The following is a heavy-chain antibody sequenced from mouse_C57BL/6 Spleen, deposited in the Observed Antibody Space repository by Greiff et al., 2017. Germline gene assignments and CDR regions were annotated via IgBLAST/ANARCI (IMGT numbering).Heavy chain of an antibody. J-gene: IGHJ1*03. D-gene: IGHD6-1*01. V-gene: IGHV1-69*01. Sequence: QVQLQQPGAELVMPGASVKLSCKASGYTFTSYWMHWVKQRPGQGLEWIGEIDPSDSYTNYNQKFKGKSTLTVDKSSSTAYMQLSSLTSEDSAVYNCARAGSDNLYWYFDVWGTESTVTVSS. CDR3: ARAGSDNLYWYFDV. CDR1: GYTFTSYW. CDR2: IDPSDSYT.